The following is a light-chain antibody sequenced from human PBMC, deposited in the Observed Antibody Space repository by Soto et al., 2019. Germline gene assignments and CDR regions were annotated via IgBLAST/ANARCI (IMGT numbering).Light chain of an antibody. Sequence: DIQMTQSPSTLSASVGDRVTITCRASQSISSWLAWYQQKPGKAPKLLIYDASSLESGVPSRLSGSGSGTEFTLPIRGLQPDDFATYYCQQYNSYLSTFGQGTKLAI. V-gene: IGKV1-5*01. J-gene: IGKJ1*01. CDR2: DAS. CDR1: QSISSW. CDR3: QQYNSYLST.